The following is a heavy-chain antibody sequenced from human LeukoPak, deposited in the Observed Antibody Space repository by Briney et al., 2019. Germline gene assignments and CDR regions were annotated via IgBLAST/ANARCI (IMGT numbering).Heavy chain of an antibody. J-gene: IGHJ4*02. V-gene: IGHV3-66*01. Sequence: PGGSLRLSCAASGFTVSNNYMSWVRQAPGKGLEWVSVIYAGGSTYYADSVEGRFTSSRDNSKNTLYLQMNSLRAEDTAVYYCSGSGSYYSDYWGQGTLVTVSS. CDR2: IYAGGST. D-gene: IGHD3-10*01. CDR3: SGSGSYYSDY. CDR1: GFTVSNNY.